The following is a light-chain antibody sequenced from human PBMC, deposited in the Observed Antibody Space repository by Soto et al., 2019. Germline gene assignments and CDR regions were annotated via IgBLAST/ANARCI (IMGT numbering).Light chain of an antibody. CDR2: AAS. Sequence: DIQMTQSPSSLSASVGDRVTITCRASQSIGSFFNWYQQKPGKAPNLLIYAASSLQSGVPSRFSGSGSGTDFILTISILQPEDFATYYCQQTYSTPRTFGQGTKVDIK. CDR1: QSIGSF. V-gene: IGKV1-39*01. CDR3: QQTYSTPRT. J-gene: IGKJ1*01.